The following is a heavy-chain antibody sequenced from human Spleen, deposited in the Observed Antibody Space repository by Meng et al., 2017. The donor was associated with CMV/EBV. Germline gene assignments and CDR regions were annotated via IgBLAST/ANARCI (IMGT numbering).Heavy chain of an antibody. Sequence: GGSLRLSCAASGFTFSNAWMSWVRQAPGKGLEWVGRVKSKTDGGTTDYAAPVKGRFTISSDDSKNTPYRQMNSLKTEKTAVYYCNKAPPYCSSTSCYNFDYWGQGTLVTVSS. J-gene: IGHJ4*02. CDR1: GFTFSNAW. CDR3: NKAPPYCSSTSCYNFDY. CDR2: VKSKTDGGTT. D-gene: IGHD2-2*01. V-gene: IGHV3-15*01.